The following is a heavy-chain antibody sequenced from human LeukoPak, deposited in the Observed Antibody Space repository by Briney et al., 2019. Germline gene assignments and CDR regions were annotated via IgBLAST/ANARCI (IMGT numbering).Heavy chain of an antibody. V-gene: IGHV3-30*18. CDR3: AKDRSGYYSHFDY. D-gene: IGHD3-22*01. J-gene: IGHJ4*02. Sequence: GGSLRLSCAASGFTFSSYGMHWVRQAPGKGLEWVAVISYDGSNKYYADSVKGRFTISRDNSKNTLYLQMNSLRAEDTAVYYCAKDRSGYYSHFDYWGQGTLVTVSS. CDR1: GFTFSSYG. CDR2: ISYDGSNK.